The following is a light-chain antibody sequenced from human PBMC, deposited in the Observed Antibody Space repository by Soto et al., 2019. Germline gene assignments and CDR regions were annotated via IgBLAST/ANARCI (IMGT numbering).Light chain of an antibody. CDR1: SSDVGAYNY. CDR2: DVS. J-gene: IGLJ3*02. Sequence: QPVLTQPRSVSGSPGQSVTISCTGTSSDVGAYNYVSWYQQHPGKVPKLMIYDVSRRPSGVPDRFSGSKSGNTASLTISGLQADDEADYYCCSYAGSYTLVFGGGTQLTVL. V-gene: IGLV2-11*01. CDR3: CSYAGSYTLV.